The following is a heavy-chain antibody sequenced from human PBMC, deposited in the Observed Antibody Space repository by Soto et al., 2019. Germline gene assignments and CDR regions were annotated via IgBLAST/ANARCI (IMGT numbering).Heavy chain of an antibody. CDR1: GFTFSSYA. CDR3: AKVGFYDILTGYYLDY. Sequence: GGSLRLSCAASGFTFSSYAMSWVRQAPGKGLEWVSAISGSGGSTYYADSVKGRFTISRDNSKNTLYLQMNRLRAEDTAVYYCAKVGFYDILTGYYLDYWGQGTLVTVSS. J-gene: IGHJ4*02. D-gene: IGHD3-9*01. CDR2: ISGSGGST. V-gene: IGHV3-23*01.